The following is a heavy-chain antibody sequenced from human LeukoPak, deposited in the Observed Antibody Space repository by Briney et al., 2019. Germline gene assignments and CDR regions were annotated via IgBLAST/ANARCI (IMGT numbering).Heavy chain of an antibody. CDR3: ASYDSSGQGLDY. Sequence: SETLSLTCTVSGGSISSSFYQWGWIRQPPGKGLEWIVSIDFSGSTYYNPSLKSRVTISVDTSKNQLSLKLSSVTAADTAVYYCASYDSSGQGLDYWGQGTLVTVSS. V-gene: IGHV4-39*07. J-gene: IGHJ4*02. CDR2: IDFSGST. CDR1: GGSISSSFYQ. D-gene: IGHD3-22*01.